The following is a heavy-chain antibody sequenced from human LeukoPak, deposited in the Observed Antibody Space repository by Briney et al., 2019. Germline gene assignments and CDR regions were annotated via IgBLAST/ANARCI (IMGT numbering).Heavy chain of an antibody. CDR2: IKVDGSEK. V-gene: IGHV3-7*04. Sequence: PGGSLRLSCAASGFGFSSYWMTWVRQAPGRGLEWVANIKVDGSEKYYVDSVKGRFTISRDNAENSLYLQMNSLRAEDTAVYYCARGTSSSPNWFDPWGQGTLVTVSS. CDR3: ARGTSSSPNWFDP. CDR1: GFGFSSYW. J-gene: IGHJ5*02. D-gene: IGHD6-13*01.